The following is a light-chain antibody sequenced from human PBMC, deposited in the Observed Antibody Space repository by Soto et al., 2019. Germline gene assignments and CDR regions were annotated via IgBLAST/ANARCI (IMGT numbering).Light chain of an antibody. CDR3: QQYGSSPVT. CDR2: GAS. J-gene: IGKJ4*01. V-gene: IGKV3-20*01. Sequence: EIVLTQSPGTLSSSPGERATLSCRASQSVSSSSLAWYQQKPGQAPRLLIYGASSRATGIPDRFSGSGSGTDFTLTISRLEPKDFAVYYCQQYGSSPVTFGGGTKVEI. CDR1: QSVSSSS.